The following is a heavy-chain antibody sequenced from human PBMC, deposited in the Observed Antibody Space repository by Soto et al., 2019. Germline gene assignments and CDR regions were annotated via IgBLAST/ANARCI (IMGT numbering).Heavy chain of an antibody. CDR2: IRSKANNYAT. Sequence: EVPLVESGGGLVQPGGSLKLSCAASGFTFSGSAVHWVRQASGKGLEWVGRIRSKANNYATAYAASVQGRFTIFRDDLKNTAYLQMNSLKTEDTAVYYCTNPQVYYGIDVWGQGTTVTVS. J-gene: IGHJ6*02. CDR3: TNPQVYYGIDV. V-gene: IGHV3-73*02. CDR1: GFTFSGSA.